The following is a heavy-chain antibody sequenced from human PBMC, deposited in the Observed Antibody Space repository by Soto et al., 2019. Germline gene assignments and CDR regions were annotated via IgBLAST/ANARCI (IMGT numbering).Heavy chain of an antibody. CDR2: INPNSGGT. D-gene: IGHD2-15*01. Sequence: ASVKVSCKASGYTFTGYYMHWVRQAPGQGLEWMGWINPNSGGTNYAQKFQGWVTMTRDTSISTAYMELSRLRSDDTAVYYCASPGPFVASDCSGGSCYYYYGMDVWGQGTTVTVSS. V-gene: IGHV1-2*04. CDR1: GYTFTGYY. J-gene: IGHJ6*02. CDR3: ASPGPFVASDCSGGSCYYYYGMDV.